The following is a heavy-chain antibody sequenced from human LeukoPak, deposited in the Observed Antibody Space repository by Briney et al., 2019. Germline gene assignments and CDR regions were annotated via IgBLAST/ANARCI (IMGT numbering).Heavy chain of an antibody. CDR3: ASHGQAYCGGDCYFDY. CDR2: IIPILGIA. Sequence: GASVKVSCKASGGTFSSYTISWVRQAPGQGLEWMGRIIPILGIANYAQKFQGRVTITADKSTSTAYMELSSLGSEDTAVYYCASHGQAYCGGDCYFDYWGQGTLVTVSS. D-gene: IGHD2-21*02. J-gene: IGHJ4*02. V-gene: IGHV1-69*02. CDR1: GGTFSSYT.